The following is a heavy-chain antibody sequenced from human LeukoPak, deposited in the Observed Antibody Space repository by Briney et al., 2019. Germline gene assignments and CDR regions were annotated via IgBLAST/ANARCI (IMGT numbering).Heavy chain of an antibody. CDR2: INHSGST. D-gene: IGHD3-10*01. CDR3: ARGSYYYGSGSQQGPKFDP. J-gene: IGHJ5*02. Sequence: PSETLSLTCAVYGGSFSGYYWSWIRQPPGRGLEWIGEINHSGSTKYNPSLKSRVTISGDTSKNQFSLKLSSVTAADTAVYYCARGSYYYGSGSQQGPKFDPWGQGTLVTVSS. V-gene: IGHV4-34*01. CDR1: GGSFSGYY.